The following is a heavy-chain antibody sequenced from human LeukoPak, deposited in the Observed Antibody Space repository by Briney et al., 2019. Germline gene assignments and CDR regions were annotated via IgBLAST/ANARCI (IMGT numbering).Heavy chain of an antibody. CDR1: GGSISSSSYF. CDR3: ARHAPKYSSGWYSAEYFQH. Sequence: SETLSLTCTVSGGSISSSSYFCGWIRQPPGKGLEWIGSIYYSGSTYYNPSLKSRVTIPVDTSKNQFSLKLSSVTAADTAVYYCARHAPKYSSGWYSAEYFQHWGQGTLVTVSS. V-gene: IGHV4-39*01. D-gene: IGHD6-19*01. J-gene: IGHJ1*01. CDR2: IYYSGST.